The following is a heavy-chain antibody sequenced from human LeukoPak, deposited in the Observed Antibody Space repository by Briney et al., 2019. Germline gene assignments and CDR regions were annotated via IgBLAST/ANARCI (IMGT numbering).Heavy chain of an antibody. Sequence: PGGSLRLSCAASGFTSSDYYMSWIRQAPGKGLEWVSYISSSSSYTNYADSVKGRFTISRDNAKNSLYLQMNSLRAEDTAVYYCARGVYGDYDLSYYFDYWGQGTLVTVSS. V-gene: IGHV3-11*06. J-gene: IGHJ4*02. CDR2: ISSSSSYT. CDR1: GFTSSDYY. D-gene: IGHD4-17*01. CDR3: ARGVYGDYDLSYYFDY.